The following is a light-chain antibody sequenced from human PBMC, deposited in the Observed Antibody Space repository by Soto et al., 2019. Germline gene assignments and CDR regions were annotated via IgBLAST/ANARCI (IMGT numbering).Light chain of an antibody. V-gene: IGLV4-69*01. CDR3: QTWGPGFVV. CDR1: SGHSTYA. J-gene: IGLJ2*01. CDR2: INSDGSH. Sequence: QAVVTQSPAASASLGASVKLTCTLSSGHSTYAIAWHQQQPEKGPRCLMKINSDGSHTKGDGIPDRFSGSSSGAERYLHISSLQSEDEADYYCQTWGPGFVVFGGGTKVTVL.